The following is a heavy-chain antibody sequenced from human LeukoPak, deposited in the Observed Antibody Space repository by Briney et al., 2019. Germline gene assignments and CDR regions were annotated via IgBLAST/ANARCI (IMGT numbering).Heavy chain of an antibody. CDR3: VKFKRRPRTYSYDYEF. J-gene: IGHJ4*02. CDR2: IYSSGST. CDR1: GASINSGSNY. V-gene: IGHV4-39*07. D-gene: IGHD5-18*01. Sequence: SETLSLTCRVSGASINSGSNYWGWIRQPPGKTLEWIGSIYSSGSTYYNPSLKSRVIIMIDTPKNHFSLTLSSVTAADTAVFYCVKFKRRPRTYSYDYEFWGQGTLVTVSP.